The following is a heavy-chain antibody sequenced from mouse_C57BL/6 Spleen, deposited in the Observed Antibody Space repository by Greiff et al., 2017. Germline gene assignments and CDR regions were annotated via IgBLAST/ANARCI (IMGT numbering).Heavy chain of an antibody. CDR2: IWSGGST. J-gene: IGHJ4*01. CDR3: AREDNAYAMDY. D-gene: IGHD3-2*01. V-gene: IGHV2-2*01. CDR1: GFSLTSYG. Sequence: QVQLKESGPGLVQPSQSLSITCTASGFSLTSYGVHWVRQSPGQGLEWLGVIWSGGSTDYNAAFISRLSISKDNSKSQVFFKMNSLQADDTAIYYCAREDNAYAMDYWGQGTSVTVSS.